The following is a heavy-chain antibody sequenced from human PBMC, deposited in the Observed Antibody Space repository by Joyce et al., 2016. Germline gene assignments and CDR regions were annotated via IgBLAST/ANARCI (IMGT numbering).Heavy chain of an antibody. CDR1: GFTFSNYW. J-gene: IGHJ3*02. V-gene: IGHV3-7*04. CDR3: ARDRGDWEYAFDI. D-gene: IGHD3-10*01. Sequence: EVQLVESGGGLVQPGGSLTLACAASGFTFSNYWMSWVREAAGKGLEVGANIKQDGIEKYYVCSVKGGSTTSRYNAKNALYLEMKGLEADDTAVYYCARDRGDWEYAFDIWGRGTLVSVSS. CDR2: IKQDGIEK.